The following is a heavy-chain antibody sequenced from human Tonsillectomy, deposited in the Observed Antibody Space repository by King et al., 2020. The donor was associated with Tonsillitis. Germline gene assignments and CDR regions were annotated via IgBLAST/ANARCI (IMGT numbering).Heavy chain of an antibody. J-gene: IGHJ6*02. D-gene: IGHD6-6*01. V-gene: IGHV3-30*18. Sequence: QLVQSGGGVVQPGRSLRLSCAASGFTFSSYGMHWVRQAPGKGLEWVAVISYDGSNKYYADSVKGRFTISRDNSKNTLYLQMNSLRAEDTAVYYCAKGREYSSAHGMDVWGQGTTVTVSS. CDR3: AKGREYSSAHGMDV. CDR2: ISYDGSNK. CDR1: GFTFSSYG.